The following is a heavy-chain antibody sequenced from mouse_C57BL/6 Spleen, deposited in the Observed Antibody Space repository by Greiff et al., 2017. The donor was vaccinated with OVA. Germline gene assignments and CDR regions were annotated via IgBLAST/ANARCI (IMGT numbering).Heavy chain of an antibody. V-gene: IGHV1-82*01. D-gene: IGHD2-4*01. CDR2: IYPGDGDT. Sequence: QVQLQQSGPELVKPGASVKISCKASGYAFSSSWMNWVKQRPGKGLEWIGRIYPGDGDTNYNGKFKGKATLTADKSSSTAYMQLSSLTSEDSAVYFCARRDYDYDDAMDYWGQGTSVTVSS. CDR3: ARRDYDYDDAMDY. J-gene: IGHJ4*01. CDR1: GYAFSSSW.